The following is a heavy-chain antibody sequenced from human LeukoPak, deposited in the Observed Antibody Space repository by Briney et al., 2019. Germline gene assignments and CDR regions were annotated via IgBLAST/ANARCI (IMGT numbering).Heavy chain of an antibody. CDR1: GYSFTSYW. CDR3: ARHSNSGYDLYYFDY. CDR2: IYPGDSDT. J-gene: IGHJ4*02. D-gene: IGHD5-12*01. Sequence: GESLKISGKGSGYSFTSYWIGWVRQMPGKGLEWMGIIYPGDSDTRYSPSFQGQVTISADKSISTAYLQWSSLKASDTAMYYCARHSNSGYDLYYFDYWGQGTLVTVSS. V-gene: IGHV5-51*01.